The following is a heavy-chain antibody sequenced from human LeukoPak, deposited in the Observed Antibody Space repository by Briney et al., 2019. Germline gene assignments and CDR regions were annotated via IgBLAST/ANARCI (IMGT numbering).Heavy chain of an antibody. CDR3: ARVGGRYAFDI. D-gene: IGHD1-1*01. J-gene: IGHJ3*02. CDR2: ISSSGSTI. V-gene: IGHV3-48*03. Sequence: PGGSLRLSCGASGFTFSSYEMNWVRQAPGKGLEWVSYISSSGSTIYYADSVKGRFTISRDNAKNSLYLQMNSLRAEDTAVYYCARVGGRYAFDIWGQGTMVTVSS. CDR1: GFTFSSYE.